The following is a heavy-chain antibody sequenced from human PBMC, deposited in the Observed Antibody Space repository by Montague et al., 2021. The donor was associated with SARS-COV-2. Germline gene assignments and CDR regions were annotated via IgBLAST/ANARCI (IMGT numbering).Heavy chain of an antibody. V-gene: IGHV4-59*01. CDR1: GGSIDSFY. CDR3: ARQAPVDTGMLRTCGWFDA. CDR2: IFHSGRT. Sequence: SETLSLTCTVSGGSIDSFYWSWIRRPPGKELEWIGCIFHSGRTYXNPSLKSRVSMSVDTSKNQVSLRLSSLTAADTAVYYCARQAPVDTGMLRTCGWFDAWGQGALVTVSS. J-gene: IGHJ5*02. D-gene: IGHD5-18*01.